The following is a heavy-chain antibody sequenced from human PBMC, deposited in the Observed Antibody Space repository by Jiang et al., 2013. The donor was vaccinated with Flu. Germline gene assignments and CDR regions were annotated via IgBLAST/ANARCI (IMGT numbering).Heavy chain of an antibody. D-gene: IGHD2-2*01. CDR1: GDSVSSNSPA. CDR2: TYYRSKWYN. V-gene: IGHV6-1*01. Sequence: TSQTLSLTCAISGDSVSSNSPAWNWIRQSPSRGLEWLGRTYYRSKWYNDYAVSLKSRITINPDTSKNQFSLQLNSVTPDDTAVYYCARGGVVVDYFDYWGQGTLVTVSS. CDR3: ARGGVVVDYFDY. J-gene: IGHJ4*02.